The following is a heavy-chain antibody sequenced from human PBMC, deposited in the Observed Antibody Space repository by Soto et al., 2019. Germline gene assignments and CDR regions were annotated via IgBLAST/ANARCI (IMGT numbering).Heavy chain of an antibody. CDR1: GFSLSTSGAG. CDR3: ADRRYAGWLTGSYYDV. J-gene: IGHJ4*02. V-gene: IGHV2-5*02. CDR2: VYWDDDK. Sequence: GPTLLNPTQPLTLTCTFSGFSLSTSGAGVGWLRQPPPKALEWLAVVYWDDDKRYSPSLKSRLTITKDTSKNQVVLKMTNMDPVDTATYYCADRRYAGWLTGSYYDVWGPGTLVTLSS. D-gene: IGHD1-26*01.